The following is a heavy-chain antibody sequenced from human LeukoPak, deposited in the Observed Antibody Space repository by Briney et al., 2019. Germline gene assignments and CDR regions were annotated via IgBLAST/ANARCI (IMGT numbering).Heavy chain of an antibody. Sequence: PSETLSLTCTVPGGSVSSGSYYWSWIRQPPGRGLEWIGYIYYSGSTNYNPSLKSRVTISVDKSKNQFSLKLSSVTAADTAVYYCARPGYYYGSGSPHKAFDIWGQGTMVTVSS. D-gene: IGHD3-10*01. V-gene: IGHV4-61*01. CDR1: GGSVSSGSYY. CDR2: IYYSGST. CDR3: ARPGYYYGSGSPHKAFDI. J-gene: IGHJ3*02.